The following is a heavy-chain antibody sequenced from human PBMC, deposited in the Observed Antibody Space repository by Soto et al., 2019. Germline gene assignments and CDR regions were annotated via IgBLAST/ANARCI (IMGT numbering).Heavy chain of an antibody. V-gene: IGHV3-21*01. CDR2: ISSSSSYI. D-gene: IGHD2-2*02. CDR3: ARLEPGGYCSSTSCYKFHNYYYYYGMDV. CDR1: GFTFSSYS. J-gene: IGHJ6*02. Sequence: GGSLRLSCAASGFTFSSYSMNWVRQAPGKGLEWVSSISSSSSYIYYADSVKGRFTISRDNAKNSLYLQMNSLRAEDTAVYYCARLEPGGYCSSTSCYKFHNYYYYYGMDVWGQGTTVTVSS.